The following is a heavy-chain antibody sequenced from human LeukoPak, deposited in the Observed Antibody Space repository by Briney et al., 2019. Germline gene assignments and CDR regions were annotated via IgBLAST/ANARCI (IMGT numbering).Heavy chain of an antibody. V-gene: IGHV3-23*01. Sequence: PGGSLRLSCAASGFTFSSYAMSWVRPAPGKGLEWVSAISGSGGSTYYADSVKGRFTISRDNSKNTLYLQMNSLRAEDTAVYYCAKDLSFWSGYYTGIGDYWGQGTLVTDSS. D-gene: IGHD3-3*01. J-gene: IGHJ4*02. CDR2: ISGSGGST. CDR1: GFTFSSYA. CDR3: AKDLSFWSGYYTGIGDY.